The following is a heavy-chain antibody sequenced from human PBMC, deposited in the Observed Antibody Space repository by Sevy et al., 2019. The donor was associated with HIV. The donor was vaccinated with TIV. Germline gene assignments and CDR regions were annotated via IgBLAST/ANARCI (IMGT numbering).Heavy chain of an antibody. D-gene: IGHD2-21*01. CDR3: ARAYCGGDCSYGMDV. CDR1: GGSVSRYY. V-gene: IGHV4-59*02. J-gene: IGHJ6*02. CDR2: IYYSGST. Sequence: SETLSLTCTVSGGSVSRYYWSWIRQPPGKGLEWIGYIYYSGSTNYNPSLKSRVTISVDTSKNQFSLKLSSVTAADTAVYYCARAYCGGDCSYGMDVWGQGTTVTVSS.